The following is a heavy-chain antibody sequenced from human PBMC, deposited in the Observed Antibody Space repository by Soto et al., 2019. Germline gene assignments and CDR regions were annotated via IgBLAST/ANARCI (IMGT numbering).Heavy chain of an antibody. Sequence: QVQLVQSGAEVKKPGASVKVSCKASGYTFTTYGISWVRQAPGQGLEGMGWISAYNGNTNYAQKLQGRVTMTTDASTSTDYMELRSLRSDDTAVYYCARDHGYCSGGTCYPRYWCQGTLVTVSS. J-gene: IGHJ4*02. D-gene: IGHD2-15*01. CDR2: ISAYNGNT. CDR3: ARDHGYCSGGTCYPRY. CDR1: GYTFTTYG. V-gene: IGHV1-18*01.